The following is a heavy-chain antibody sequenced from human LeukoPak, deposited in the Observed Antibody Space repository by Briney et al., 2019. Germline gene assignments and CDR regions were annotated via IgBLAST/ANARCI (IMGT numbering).Heavy chain of an antibody. CDR2: ISRDGTDK. J-gene: IGHJ4*02. Sequence: GGSLRLSCAASGFTISSHAMHWVRQAPGKGLDWMAVISRDGTDKYYADSVKGRFIISRDNSQNTLYLQMNSLRGDDTAVYFCSRGGAYTYAYSFGYWGQGTLVTVSS. CDR1: GFTISSHA. D-gene: IGHD3-16*01. CDR3: SRGGAYTYAYSFGY. V-gene: IGHV3-30-3*01.